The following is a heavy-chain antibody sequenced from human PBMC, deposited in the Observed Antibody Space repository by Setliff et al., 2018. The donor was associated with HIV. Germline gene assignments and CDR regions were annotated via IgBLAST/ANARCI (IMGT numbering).Heavy chain of an antibody. V-gene: IGHV1-2*02. CDR3: ARALDSSADIEGYFDF. CDR1: GYTFIGYN. Sequence: GASVKVSCKASGYTFIGYNMHWVRQAPGQGLELMGWINPNSGGTNYAQKFQGRVIMTRDTSISTAYMELSRLRSDDTAVYYCARALDSSADIEGYFDFWGQGMLVTVSS. J-gene: IGHJ4*02. CDR2: INPNSGGT. D-gene: IGHD2-15*01.